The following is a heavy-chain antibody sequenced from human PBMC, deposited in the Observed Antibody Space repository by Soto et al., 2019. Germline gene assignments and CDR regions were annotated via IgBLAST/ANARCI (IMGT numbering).Heavy chain of an antibody. D-gene: IGHD3-16*01. J-gene: IGHJ4*02. CDR1: GFTFSSSW. V-gene: IGHV3-74*01. Sequence: GGSLRLSCAASGFTFSSSWMHWVRQAPGKGLVWVSRVSGDGSSTNYADSVKGRFTISRDNAKNTLYLQMNSLRAEDAAVYYCAKDRLAGGTDYWGQGTLVTVSS. CDR2: VSGDGSST. CDR3: AKDRLAGGTDY.